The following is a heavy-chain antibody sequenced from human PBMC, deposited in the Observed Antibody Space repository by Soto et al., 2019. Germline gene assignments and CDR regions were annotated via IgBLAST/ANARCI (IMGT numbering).Heavy chain of an antibody. CDR1: GFTFSSYA. Sequence: PGGSLRLSCSASGFTFSSYAMHWVRQAPGKGLEYVSAISSNGGSTYYADSVKGRFTISRDNSKNTLYLQMGSLRAEDTAVYYCVKDRSEGYYDSSIDPWGQGTLVTVSS. CDR2: ISSNGGST. D-gene: IGHD3-22*01. CDR3: VKDRSEGYYDSSIDP. J-gene: IGHJ5*02. V-gene: IGHV3-64D*06.